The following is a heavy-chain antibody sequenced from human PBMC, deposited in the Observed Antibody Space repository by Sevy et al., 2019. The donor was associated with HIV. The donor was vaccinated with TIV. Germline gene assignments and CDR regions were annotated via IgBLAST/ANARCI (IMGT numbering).Heavy chain of an antibody. CDR1: GYTFTSYG. CDR3: ARDRKRYCSGGSCSEYFQH. J-gene: IGHJ1*01. D-gene: IGHD2-15*01. CDR2: ISAYNGNT. Sequence: ASVKVSCKASGYTFTSYGISWVRQAPGQGLEWMGWISAYNGNTNYAQKLQGRVTMTTDTSTSTAYMGLRSLRSDDTAVYYCARDRKRYCSGGSCSEYFQHWGQGTLVTVSS. V-gene: IGHV1-18*01.